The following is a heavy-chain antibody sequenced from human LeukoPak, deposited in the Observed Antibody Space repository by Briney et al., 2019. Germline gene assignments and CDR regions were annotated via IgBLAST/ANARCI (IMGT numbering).Heavy chain of an antibody. V-gene: IGHV7-4-1*02. CDR3: ARDDYVWGSYRSDAFDI. CDR1: GYTFTSYA. J-gene: IGHJ3*02. D-gene: IGHD3-16*02. CDR2: INTNTGNP. Sequence: ASVKVSCKASGYTFTSYAMNWVRQAPGQGLEWMGWINTNTGNPTYAQGFTGRFVFSLDTSVSTAYLQISSLKADDTAVYYCARDDYVWGSYRSDAFDIWGQGTMVTVSS.